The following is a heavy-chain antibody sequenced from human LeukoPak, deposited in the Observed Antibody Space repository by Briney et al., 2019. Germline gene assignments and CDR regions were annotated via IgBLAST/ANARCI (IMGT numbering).Heavy chain of an antibody. V-gene: IGHV5-51*01. J-gene: IGHJ4*02. Sequence: GESLKISCKGSGYSFTSYWIGWVRQMAGKGLEWMGIIYPGDSDTRYSPPFQGQVTISADKSISTPYLQWSSLKASDTAMYYCARRRTVTIEYWGQGALVTVSS. D-gene: IGHD4-17*01. CDR1: GYSFTSYW. CDR3: ARRRTVTIEY. CDR2: IYPGDSDT.